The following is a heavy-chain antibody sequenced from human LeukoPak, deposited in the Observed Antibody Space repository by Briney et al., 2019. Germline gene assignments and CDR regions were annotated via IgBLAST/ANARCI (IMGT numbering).Heavy chain of an antibody. CDR3: VGRLRGWSSGFDY. Sequence: GGSLRLSCVASGFTFSSYDMHWVRQATGKGLEWVSTIGAAGEMSYPGSVKGRFTISRDDAKNSMYLQMNSLRAGDTAVYYCVGRLRGWSSGFDYWGQGILVTVSS. V-gene: IGHV3-13*04. J-gene: IGHJ4*02. CDR2: IGAAGEM. D-gene: IGHD6-19*01. CDR1: GFTFSSYD.